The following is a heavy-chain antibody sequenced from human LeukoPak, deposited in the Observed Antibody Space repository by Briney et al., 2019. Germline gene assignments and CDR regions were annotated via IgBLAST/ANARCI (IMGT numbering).Heavy chain of an antibody. D-gene: IGHD4-17*01. Sequence: PSETLSLTCTVSGGSISSYYWSWIRQPPGKGLEWIGYIYYSGSTNYNPSLKSRVTISVDTSKNQFSLKLSSVTAADTAVYYCARAGDYGDSTPFDLWGRGTLVTVSS. V-gene: IGHV4-59*08. J-gene: IGHJ2*01. CDR2: IYYSGST. CDR3: ARAGDYGDSTPFDL. CDR1: GGSISSYY.